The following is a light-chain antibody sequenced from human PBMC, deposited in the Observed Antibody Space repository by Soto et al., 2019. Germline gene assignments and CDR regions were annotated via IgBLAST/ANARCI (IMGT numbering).Light chain of an antibody. J-gene: IGKJ1*01. CDR1: QYTNGRY. CDR2: DAS. V-gene: IGKV3-20*01. Sequence: PWDSATLSCRVSQYTNGRYVAWYQQKPGQAPRLLISDASSRATDVPDRFSGSGSGTDFTLTITRLEPEDFAVYYCQQYGDSPVTFGQGTKVDIK. CDR3: QQYGDSPVT.